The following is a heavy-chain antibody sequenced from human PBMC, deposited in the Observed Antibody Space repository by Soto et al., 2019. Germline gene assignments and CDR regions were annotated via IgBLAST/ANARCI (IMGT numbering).Heavy chain of an antibody. D-gene: IGHD2-15*01. CDR1: GFTFSNAW. CDR3: TTWIVVVVAATPEAFDI. Sequence: GGSLRLSCAASGFTFSNAWMNWVRQAPGKGLEWVGRIKSKTDGGTTDYAAPVKGRFTISRDDSKNTLYLQMNSLKTEDTAVYYCTTWIVVVVAATPEAFDIWGQGTMVTVSS. V-gene: IGHV3-15*07. CDR2: IKSKTDGGTT. J-gene: IGHJ3*02.